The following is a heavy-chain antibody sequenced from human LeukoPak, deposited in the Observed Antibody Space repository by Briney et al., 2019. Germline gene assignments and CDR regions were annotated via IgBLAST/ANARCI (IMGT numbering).Heavy chain of an antibody. V-gene: IGHV3-30*17. CDR3: ASATTAMVDY. D-gene: IGHD5-18*01. J-gene: IGHJ4*02. CDR1: GFPFSSYP. Sequence: GGSLRLSCAASGFPFSSYPMPWFRQAPGKGLEWVAVISYDGSYENYADSVKGRFTISRDNSKSTLYLQMNSLRAEDTAVYFCASATTAMVDYWGQGTLVTVSS. CDR2: ISYDGSYE.